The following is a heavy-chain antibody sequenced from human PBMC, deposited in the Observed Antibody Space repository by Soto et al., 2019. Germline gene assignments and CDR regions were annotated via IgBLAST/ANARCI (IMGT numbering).Heavy chain of an antibody. J-gene: IGHJ4*02. Sequence: QVQLVQSGVEVKKPGSSVKVSCKASGGTFSRYTINWVRQAPGQGLEWMGRIIPILGIANSAQKFQGRVTITADKSTTTAYMELSSLRSEDTAVYYCARAVEGNDYVLDFWGQGTLVSVSS. D-gene: IGHD3-16*01. CDR1: GGTFSRYT. CDR2: IIPILGIA. V-gene: IGHV1-69*02. CDR3: ARAVEGNDYVLDF.